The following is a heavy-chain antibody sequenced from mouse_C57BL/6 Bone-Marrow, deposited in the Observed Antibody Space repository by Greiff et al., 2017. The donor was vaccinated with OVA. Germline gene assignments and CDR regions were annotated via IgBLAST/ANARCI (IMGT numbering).Heavy chain of an antibody. J-gene: IGHJ4*01. D-gene: IGHD1-1*01. V-gene: IGHV5-9-1*02. Sequence: EVHLVESGEGLAKPGGSLKLSCAASGFTFSSYAMSWVRQTPEKRLEWVAYISSGGDYIYYADTVKGLFTISRDNARNTLYLQMSSLKSEDTAMYYCTRALITTVVANAMDYWGQGTSVTVSS. CDR2: ISSGGDYI. CDR3: TRALITTVVANAMDY. CDR1: GFTFSSYA.